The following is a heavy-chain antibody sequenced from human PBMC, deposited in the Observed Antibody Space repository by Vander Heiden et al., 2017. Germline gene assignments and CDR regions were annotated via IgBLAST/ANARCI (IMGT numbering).Heavy chain of an antibody. V-gene: IGHV1-46*01. CDR3: ARGWSGYYYYYYGMDV. Sequence: QVQLVQSGAAVKKPGASVKVSCKAFGYTFTSYYLHWVRPAPGQGREWMGIVNPSGSSTSYAQKFQGRVTMTRDTSTSTVYMELSSLRSEDTAVYYCARGWSGYYYYYYGMDVWGQGTTVTVSS. J-gene: IGHJ6*02. CDR1: GYTFTSYY. CDR2: VNPSGSST. D-gene: IGHD3-3*01.